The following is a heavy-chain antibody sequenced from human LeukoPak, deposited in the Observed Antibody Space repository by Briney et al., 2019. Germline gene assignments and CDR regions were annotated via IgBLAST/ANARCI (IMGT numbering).Heavy chain of an antibody. Sequence: GGSLRLSCAASGFTFSNAYMNWVRQAPGKGLEWVGRIKPKTDGETTEYAAPVKGRFSISRDDSKNMLYLQMNSLKTEDTAVYYCITPLPYSAQGGQGTLVTISS. J-gene: IGHJ4*02. CDR3: ITPLPYSAQ. V-gene: IGHV3-15*07. D-gene: IGHD2-21*01. CDR1: GFTFSNAY. CDR2: IKPKTDGETT.